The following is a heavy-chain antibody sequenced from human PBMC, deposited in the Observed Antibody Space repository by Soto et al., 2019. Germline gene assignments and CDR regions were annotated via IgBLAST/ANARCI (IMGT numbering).Heavy chain of an antibody. Sequence: GASVKVSCKASGYPFSIFGVTWVLQAPGQGLEWMGWISGYNANTNYAEKLQGRVSITTDTSTSTAYMELSSLRSEDTAVYYCARVRKWFGETYYYYYGMDVWGQWTTVTVSS. CDR1: GYPFSIFG. CDR3: ARVRKWFGETYYYYYGMDV. CDR2: ISGYNANT. J-gene: IGHJ6*02. V-gene: IGHV1-18*01. D-gene: IGHD3-10*01.